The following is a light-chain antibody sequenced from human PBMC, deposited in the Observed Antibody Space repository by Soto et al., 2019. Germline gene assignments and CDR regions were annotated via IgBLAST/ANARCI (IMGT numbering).Light chain of an antibody. Sequence: EIVLTQSPGTLSLSPGERATLSCWASQTVTSSYLAWYQLKPGQAPRLLIYGASSRATDIPDRFSGSGSGTDFSLTISRLEPEDFGVYYCQQYGRTPPYTFGQGTKLEIK. J-gene: IGKJ2*01. CDR3: QQYGRTPPYT. CDR1: QTVTSSY. V-gene: IGKV3-20*01. CDR2: GAS.